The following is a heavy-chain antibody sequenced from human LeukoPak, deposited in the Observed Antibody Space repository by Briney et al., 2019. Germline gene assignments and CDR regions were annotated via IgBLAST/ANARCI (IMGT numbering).Heavy chain of an antibody. J-gene: IGHJ4*02. D-gene: IGHD2-21*02. V-gene: IGHV3-30*18. CDR2: ISYDGRNQ. CDR1: GFTFSRYG. CDR3: VKDEVKGDRDFYFDY. Sequence: PGGSLRLSCAASGFTFSRYGIHWVRQAPGKGLEWVAVISYDGRNQYYADSVKGRFTISRDNSKNTVYLQMNSLRAEDTAVYYCVKDEVKGDRDFYFDYWGQGTLVTVSS.